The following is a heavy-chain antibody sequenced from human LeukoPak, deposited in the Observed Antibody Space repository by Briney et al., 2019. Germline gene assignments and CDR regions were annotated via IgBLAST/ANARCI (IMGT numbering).Heavy chain of an antibody. CDR3: ARGRITIFGVVFDY. D-gene: IGHD3-3*01. V-gene: IGHV1-8*03. CDR1: GYTFTSYD. Sequence: GASVKVSCKASGYTFTSYDINWVRQATGQGLEWMGWMNPNSGNTGYAQKFQGRVTITRNTSISTAYMELSSLRSEDTAVYYCARGRITIFGVVFDYWGQGTLVTVSS. J-gene: IGHJ4*02. CDR2: MNPNSGNT.